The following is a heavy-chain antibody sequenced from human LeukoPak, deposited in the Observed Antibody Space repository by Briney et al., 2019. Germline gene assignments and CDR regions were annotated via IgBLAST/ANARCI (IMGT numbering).Heavy chain of an antibody. CDR2: IYSGGST. CDR1: GFTVSSNY. Sequence: GGSLRLSCAASGFTVSSNYMSWVRQAPGKGLEWVSVIYSGGSTYYADSVKGRFTISRDNSKNTLYLQMNSLRAEDTAVYYCARDSGERGSGSCLIAYWGQGTLVTVSS. V-gene: IGHV3-53*01. CDR3: ARDSGERGSGSCLIAY. J-gene: IGHJ4*02. D-gene: IGHD3-10*01.